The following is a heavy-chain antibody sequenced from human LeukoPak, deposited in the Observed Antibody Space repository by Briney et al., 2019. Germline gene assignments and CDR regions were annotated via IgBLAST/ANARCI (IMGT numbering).Heavy chain of an antibody. CDR3: ARGDFGETNTAFDV. Sequence: ASVTVSCKTSGYTFTDYDVHWVRQAPGQGPEWMGWINPNSASTNYAQRLQGRVTFTRDTSLSIAYMELSSLTSEDAAVYFCARGDFGETNTAFDVWGQGTLVAVSS. V-gene: IGHV1-8*03. J-gene: IGHJ3*01. CDR1: GYTFTDYD. D-gene: IGHD4-17*01. CDR2: INPNSAST.